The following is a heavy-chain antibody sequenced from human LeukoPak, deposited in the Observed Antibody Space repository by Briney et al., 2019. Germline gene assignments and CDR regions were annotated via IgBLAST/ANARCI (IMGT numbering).Heavy chain of an antibody. CDR1: GFTFSRYW. Sequence: GGSLRLSCAASGFTFSRYWMHWVRQAPGKGLVWVSRADYDGSDTSYADSVRGRFTISRDNAKNTLYLQMNSLSAEDTAVYYCAMLAAAGTNYWGQGTLVTVSS. V-gene: IGHV3-74*01. J-gene: IGHJ4*02. CDR3: AMLAAAGTNY. CDR2: ADYDGSDT. D-gene: IGHD6-13*01.